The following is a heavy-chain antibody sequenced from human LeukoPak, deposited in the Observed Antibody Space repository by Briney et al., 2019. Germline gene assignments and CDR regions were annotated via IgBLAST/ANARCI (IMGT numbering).Heavy chain of an antibody. D-gene: IGHD3-10*01. CDR2: IYTTGST. J-gene: IGHJ6*03. Sequence: ASETLSLTCTVSGASISSGSYYWSWIRQPAGKGLESIGRIYTTGSTNYNPSLKSRVTISKDMSKNQFSLKLTSVTAADTAVYYCARHRIWFGELRDYYYIDVWGKGTTVTISS. CDR1: GASISSGSYY. V-gene: IGHV4-61*02. CDR3: ARHRIWFGELRDYYYIDV.